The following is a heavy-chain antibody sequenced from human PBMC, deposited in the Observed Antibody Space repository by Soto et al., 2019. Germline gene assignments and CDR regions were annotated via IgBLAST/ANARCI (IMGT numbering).Heavy chain of an antibody. J-gene: IGHJ4*02. V-gene: IGHV4-30-2*01. CDR3: ARIHWSQSSLDY. CDR1: GVTVRSGGYS. Sequence: LSLTFCASGVTVRSGGYSLTWIGQPPGKGLEWIGYVSHRGTVYAIPSLNGRLTLSMDSSQTQFSLKLTSVTAADSDVYYCARIHWSQSSLDYWGRRILVTVSS. D-gene: IGHD6-19*01. CDR2: VSHRGTV.